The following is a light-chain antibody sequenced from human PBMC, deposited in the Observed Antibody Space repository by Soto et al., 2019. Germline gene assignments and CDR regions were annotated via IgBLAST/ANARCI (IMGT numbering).Light chain of an antibody. V-gene: IGKV1-5*03. J-gene: IGKJ1*01. Sequence: DIHLTQSPSTLSASVGDRVTITCRASQSFSSWLAWYQHKPGKATKLLIYKASSLESGVPSRFSGSGSGTEFTLTISSLQPDDFATYYCQQYNSYSMTFGQGTKVDIK. CDR2: KAS. CDR1: QSFSSW. CDR3: QQYNSYSMT.